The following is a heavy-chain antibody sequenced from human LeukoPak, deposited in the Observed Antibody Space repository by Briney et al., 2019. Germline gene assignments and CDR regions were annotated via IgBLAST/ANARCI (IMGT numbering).Heavy chain of an antibody. V-gene: IGHV3-23*01. CDR2: ISDSGGVT. D-gene: IGHD1-1*01. Sequence: GESLRLSCAASGFTFNNYAMSWVRQAPGKGLEWGSAISDSGGVTKYADSVKGRFTISRDNSKNTLYLQMDSLRAEDTAVYYCARSRPATGTSRHPFDIWGQGTVVTVSS. CDR3: ARSRPATGTSRHPFDI. J-gene: IGHJ3*02. CDR1: GFTFNNYA.